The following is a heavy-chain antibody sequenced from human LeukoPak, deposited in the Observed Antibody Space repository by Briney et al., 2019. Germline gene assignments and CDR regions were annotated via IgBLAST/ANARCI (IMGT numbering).Heavy chain of an antibody. CDR2: INRVSNTI. V-gene: IGHV3-48*04. D-gene: IGHD6-19*01. CDR3: AKDNRRHYTSGPNPDSLH. Sequence: GGSLRLSCAASGFTFSSYSMNWVRQAPGKGLEWVSYINRVSNTIYYADSVKGRFTISRDNAKNSLYLQMNSLRVEDTAFYYCAKDNRRHYTSGPNPDSLHWGQGALVTVSS. J-gene: IGHJ4*02. CDR1: GFTFSSYS.